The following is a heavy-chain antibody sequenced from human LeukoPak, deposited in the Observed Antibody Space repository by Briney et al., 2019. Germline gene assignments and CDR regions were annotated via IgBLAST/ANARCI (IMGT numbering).Heavy chain of an antibody. D-gene: IGHD2-2*01. Sequence: GGSLRLSCAASGFTFSSYAMSWVRQAPGKGLEWVSAISGSGGSTYYADSVKGRFTISRDNSKNTLYPQMNSLRAEDTAVYYCAKAREYQLLRYYFDYWGQGTLVTVSS. V-gene: IGHV3-23*01. J-gene: IGHJ4*02. CDR2: ISGSGGST. CDR1: GFTFSSYA. CDR3: AKAREYQLLRYYFDY.